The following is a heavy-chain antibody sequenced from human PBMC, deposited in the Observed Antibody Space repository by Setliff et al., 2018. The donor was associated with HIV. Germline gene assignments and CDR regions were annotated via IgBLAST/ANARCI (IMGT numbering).Heavy chain of an antibody. Sequence: GASVKVSCKASGYSFTSHSMHWVRQAPGQRLEWMGRINTGNGNTKYSQKFQDRVTITRDTSANTGYLEVTGLRFEDTAVYYCARDRVPKRGHSYREPDFDPWGQGTLVTVSS. CDR1: GYSFTSHS. CDR2: INTGNGNT. CDR3: ARDRVPKRGHSYREPDFDP. J-gene: IGHJ5*02. V-gene: IGHV1-3*04. D-gene: IGHD3-16*02.